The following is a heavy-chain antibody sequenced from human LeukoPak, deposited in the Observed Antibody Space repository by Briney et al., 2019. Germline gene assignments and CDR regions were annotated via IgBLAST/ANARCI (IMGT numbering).Heavy chain of an antibody. CDR1: GFTFSSYS. CDR2: ISSSSSYI. CDR3: ARGPPGGSSWTSYYFDY. D-gene: IGHD6-13*01. V-gene: IGHV3-21*01. Sequence: PGGSLRLSCAASGFTFSSYSMNWVRQTPGKGLEWVSSISSSSSYIYYADSVKGRFTISRDNAKNSLYLQMNSLRAEDTAMYYCARGPPGGSSWTSYYFDYWGQGTLVTVSS. J-gene: IGHJ4*02.